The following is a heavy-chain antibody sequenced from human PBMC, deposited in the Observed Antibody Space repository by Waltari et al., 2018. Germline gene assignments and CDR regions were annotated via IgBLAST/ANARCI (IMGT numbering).Heavy chain of an antibody. Sequence: QVQLQESGPGLVKPSETLYLTCIVSGTSITNYYWGWIRQPPGKGLEWIGLISDIGNTKYNPSLKSRVTISGDTSKNQFSLKMSAVTAADTAVFYCARMSGAAAGKFDYWGQGTLVTVSS. CDR2: ISDIGNT. CDR3: ARMSGAAAGKFDY. J-gene: IGHJ4*02. CDR1: GTSITNYY. V-gene: IGHV4-59*01. D-gene: IGHD6-13*01.